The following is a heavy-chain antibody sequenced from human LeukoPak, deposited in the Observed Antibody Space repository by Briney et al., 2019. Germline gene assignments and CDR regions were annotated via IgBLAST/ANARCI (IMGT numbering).Heavy chain of an antibody. D-gene: IGHD6-19*01. CDR1: GFSFSSYW. CDR2: ISSDGSII. V-gene: IGHV3-74*01. J-gene: IGHJ4*02. Sequence: PGGSLRLSCAASGFSFSSYWMHWVRQAPGKGLVWVSRISSDGSIINYADSVKGRFTISGDNAKNTLYLQMNSLRVEDTAVYYCARPAVAGLRAGGYDYWGQGTLVTVSS. CDR3: ARPAVAGLRAGGYDY.